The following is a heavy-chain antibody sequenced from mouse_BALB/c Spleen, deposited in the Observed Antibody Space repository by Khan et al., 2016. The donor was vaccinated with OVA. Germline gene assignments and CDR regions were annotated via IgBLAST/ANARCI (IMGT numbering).Heavy chain of an antibody. CDR1: GFSLSRYN. V-gene: IGHV2-6-4*01. CDR2: IWGGGGT. J-gene: IGHJ4*01. CDR3: ARAYYRYDGYYAMDY. D-gene: IGHD2-14*01. Sequence: VQLQESGPGLVAPSQSLSITCTVSGFSLSRYNIHWVRQPPGKGLEWLGMIWGGGGTDYNSALKSRLSISKDNSKSQLFLNLNRLQTDYTAMYYCARAYYRYDGYYAMDYWGQGTSVTVSS.